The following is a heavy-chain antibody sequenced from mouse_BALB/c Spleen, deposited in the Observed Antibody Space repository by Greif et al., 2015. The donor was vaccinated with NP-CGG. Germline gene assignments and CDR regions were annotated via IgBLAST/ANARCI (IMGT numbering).Heavy chain of an antibody. Sequence: VQLQQSGAELVRPGALVKLSCKASGFNIKDYYMHWVKQRPEQGLEWIGWIDPENGNTIYDPKFQGKASITADTSSNTAYLQLSSLTSEDTAVYYCAPSITTATEAWFAYWGQGTLVTVPA. V-gene: IGHV14-1*02. CDR1: GFNIKDYY. D-gene: IGHD1-2*01. J-gene: IGHJ3*01. CDR2: IDPENGNT. CDR3: APSITTATEAWFAY.